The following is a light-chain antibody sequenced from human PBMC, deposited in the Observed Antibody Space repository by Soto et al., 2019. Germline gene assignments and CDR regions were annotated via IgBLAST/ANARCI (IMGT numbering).Light chain of an antibody. V-gene: IGKV3-15*01. CDR1: QSISSN. Sequence: EKPTPSFRASQSISSNLAWYQQKPGQAPRLLIYDASSRATGVPARFSGSGSGTDFTLTISSLQSDDFAAYYCQQYNYYSHTFAQGANVDI. CDR2: DAS. CDR3: QQYNYYSHT. J-gene: IGKJ1*01.